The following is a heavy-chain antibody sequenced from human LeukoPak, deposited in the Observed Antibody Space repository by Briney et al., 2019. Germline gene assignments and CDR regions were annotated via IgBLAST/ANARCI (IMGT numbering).Heavy chain of an antibody. CDR2: IHSSGKT. D-gene: IGHD6-6*01. J-gene: IGHJ4*02. CDR1: GGSIISYY. CDR3: ARRHVEYSSSSDPYYFDY. V-gene: IGHV4-59*01. Sequence: SETLSLTCTGSGGSIISYYWSWIRQSPQKGLEWIAYIHSSGKTNYNPSLKSRVTISVNTSKNQFSLKVTSMTAPDTAVYYCARRHVEYSSSSDPYYFDYWGQGTLVTVSS.